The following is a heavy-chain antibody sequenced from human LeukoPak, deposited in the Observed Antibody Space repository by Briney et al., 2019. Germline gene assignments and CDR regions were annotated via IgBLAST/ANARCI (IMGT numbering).Heavy chain of an antibody. J-gene: IGHJ4*02. V-gene: IGHV3-15*07. Sequence: GGSLRLSCAASGFTFSDAWMNWVRQAPGKGLEWVGRIKRKTDGGTTDYAAPIKGRFTISRDDSKNTLYLQMNSLKTEDTAVYYCTAGNWGPYWGQGTLVTVSS. CDR2: IKRKTDGGTT. CDR1: GFTFSDAW. CDR3: TAGNWGPY. D-gene: IGHD7-27*01.